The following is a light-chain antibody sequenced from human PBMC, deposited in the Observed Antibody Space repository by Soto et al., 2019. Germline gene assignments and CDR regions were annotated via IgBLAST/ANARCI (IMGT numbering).Light chain of an antibody. CDR3: AAWDDSLNGL. Sequence: QSVLTQPPSASGTPGQRVTISCSGSSSNIGINTVNWYQQLPGTAPKLLIYRNNQRPSGVPDRFSGSKSGTSASLAISGLQSEDEADYYCAAWDDSLNGLFGGGTKLTVL. CDR1: SSNIGINT. J-gene: IGLJ2*01. V-gene: IGLV1-44*01. CDR2: RNN.